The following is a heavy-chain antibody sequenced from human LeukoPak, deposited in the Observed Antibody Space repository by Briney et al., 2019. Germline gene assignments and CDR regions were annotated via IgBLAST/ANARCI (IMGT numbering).Heavy chain of an antibody. D-gene: IGHD3-22*01. CDR3: AREGRAYYDSSGYYYDAFDI. J-gene: IGHJ3*02. V-gene: IGHV3-53*01. Sequence: PGGSLRLSCAASGFTVSSNYMSWVRQAPGKGLEWVSVIYSGGSTYYADSVKGRFTISRDNSKNTLYLQMNSLRAEDTAGYYCAREGRAYYDSSGYYYDAFDIWGQGTMVTVSS. CDR1: GFTVSSNY. CDR2: IYSGGST.